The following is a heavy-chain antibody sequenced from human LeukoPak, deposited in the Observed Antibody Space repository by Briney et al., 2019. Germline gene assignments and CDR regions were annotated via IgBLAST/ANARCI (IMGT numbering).Heavy chain of an antibody. V-gene: IGHV3-11*05. CDR2: ISSSSSYT. CDR3: ARDTIHHDILTGYYYY. D-gene: IGHD3-9*01. Sequence: PGGSLRLSCAASGFTFSDYYMSWIRQAPGKGLEWVSYISSSSSYTNYADSVKGRFTISRDNAKNSLYLQMNSLRAEDTAVYCCARDTIHHDILTGYYYYWGQGTLVTVSS. CDR1: GFTFSDYY. J-gene: IGHJ4*02.